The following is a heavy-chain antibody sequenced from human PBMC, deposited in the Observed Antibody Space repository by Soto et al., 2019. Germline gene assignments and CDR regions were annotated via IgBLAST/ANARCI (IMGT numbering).Heavy chain of an antibody. CDR1: GGSISSYY. Sequence: SETLSLTCTVSGGSISSYYWSWIRQPPGKGLEWIGYIYYSGSTNYNPSLKSRVTISVDTSKNQFSLKLSSVTAADTAVYYCAREDFWSGYFYFDYWGQGTLVTVS. CDR2: IYYSGST. J-gene: IGHJ4*02. V-gene: IGHV4-59*01. D-gene: IGHD3-3*01. CDR3: AREDFWSGYFYFDY.